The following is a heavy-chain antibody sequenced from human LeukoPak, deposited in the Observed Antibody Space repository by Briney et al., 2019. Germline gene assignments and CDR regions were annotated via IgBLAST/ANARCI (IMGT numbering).Heavy chain of an antibody. CDR2: IYTSGST. Sequence: PSETLSLTCTVSGGSISSYYWSWLRQPAGKGLEWIGRIYTSGSTNYNPSLKSRVTMSVDTSKNQFSLKLSSVTAADTAVYYCARDQYSSGWYYFDYWGQGTLVTVSS. V-gene: IGHV4-4*07. J-gene: IGHJ4*02. CDR3: ARDQYSSGWYYFDY. D-gene: IGHD6-19*01. CDR1: GGSISSYY.